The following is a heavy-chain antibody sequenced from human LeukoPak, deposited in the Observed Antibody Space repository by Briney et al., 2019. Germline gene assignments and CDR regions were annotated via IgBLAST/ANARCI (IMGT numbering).Heavy chain of an antibody. Sequence: GGSLRLSCAASGSSFRSYGMHWVRQAPGKGLEWVAAISNDGRDKYYGDSVKGRITISRDNSKKTLYLQMDSLRAEDTAVYYCARDRDYGSNGMDVWGQGTTVTVSS. J-gene: IGHJ6*02. D-gene: IGHD4-17*01. V-gene: IGHV3-30*04. CDR3: ARDRDYGSNGMDV. CDR2: ISNDGRDK. CDR1: GSSFRSYG.